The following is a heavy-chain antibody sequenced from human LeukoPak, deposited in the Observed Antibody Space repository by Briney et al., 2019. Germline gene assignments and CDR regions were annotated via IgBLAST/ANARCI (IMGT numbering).Heavy chain of an antibody. CDR3: ARVYDFWSGYYYFDY. CDR1: GGSISSYY. V-gene: IGHV4-59*01. D-gene: IGHD3-3*01. J-gene: IGHJ4*02. Sequence: PSETLSLTCTVSGGSISSYYWSWIRQPPGKGLEWIGYIYYSGSTNYNPSLKSRVTISVDTSKNQFSLKLSSVTAADTAVYYCARVYDFWSGYYYFDYWGQGTLVTVSS. CDR2: IYYSGST.